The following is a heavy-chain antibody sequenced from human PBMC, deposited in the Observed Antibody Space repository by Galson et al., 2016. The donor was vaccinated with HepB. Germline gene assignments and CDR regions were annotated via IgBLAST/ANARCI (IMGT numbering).Heavy chain of an antibody. Sequence: SLRLSCAASGFYFAGYAMNWVRQAPGKGLEWVSIISSGGATTDSADSVKGRFTISRDNSKNMLYLQMNSLRVEDTAVYYCAKRGDFWNGYYDYFDYWGQGTLVTVSS. D-gene: IGHD3-3*01. CDR2: ISSGGATT. J-gene: IGHJ4*02. CDR1: GFYFAGYA. V-gene: IGHV3-23*01. CDR3: AKRGDFWNGYYDYFDY.